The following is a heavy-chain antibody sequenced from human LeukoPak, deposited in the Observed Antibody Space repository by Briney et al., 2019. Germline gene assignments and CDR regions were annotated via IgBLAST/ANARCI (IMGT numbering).Heavy chain of an antibody. Sequence: ASLRLSCAASGFTFSSYVMSWVRQAPGKGLEWVSAISGSGGSTYYADSVKGRFTISRDNSKNTLYMQMNSLRAEDTAVYYCAKSHDSSGSDYWGQGTLVTVSS. CDR1: GFTFSSYV. V-gene: IGHV3-23*01. CDR2: ISGSGGST. CDR3: AKSHDSSGSDY. J-gene: IGHJ4*02. D-gene: IGHD3-22*01.